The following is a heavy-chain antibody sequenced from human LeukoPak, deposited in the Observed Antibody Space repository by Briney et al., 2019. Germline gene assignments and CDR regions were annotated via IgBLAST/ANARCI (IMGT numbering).Heavy chain of an antibody. CDR3: ARSATIIGGFDY. Sequence: GESLQISCKGSGYIFTSYWIGWGRRLPGKGLEWLGIIYSGDADTRYSPSFQGQVTISADRSISTAYLQWSSLKASDTAMYYCARSATIIGGFDYWGQGTLVTVSS. CDR1: GYIFTSYW. J-gene: IGHJ4*02. CDR2: IYSGDADT. V-gene: IGHV5-51*01. D-gene: IGHD3-10*01.